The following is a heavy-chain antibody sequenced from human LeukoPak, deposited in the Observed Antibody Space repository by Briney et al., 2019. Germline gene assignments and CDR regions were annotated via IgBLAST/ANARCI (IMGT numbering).Heavy chain of an antibody. V-gene: IGHV3-7*03. J-gene: IGHJ4*02. Sequence: PGGSLRLSCAASGFTFSSYWMNWVRQAPGKGLEWVANIKQDGSEKYYVDSVKGRFTISRDNAQNSLYLQMNSLRAEDTAIYYCVRDRGTYRPIDYWGQGTLVTVSS. D-gene: IGHD1-26*01. CDR1: GFTFSSYW. CDR3: VRDRGTYRPIDY. CDR2: IKQDGSEK.